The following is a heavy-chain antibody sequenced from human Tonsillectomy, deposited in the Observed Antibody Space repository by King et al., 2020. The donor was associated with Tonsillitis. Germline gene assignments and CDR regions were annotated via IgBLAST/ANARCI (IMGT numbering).Heavy chain of an antibody. J-gene: IGHJ3*02. V-gene: IGHV3-30*18. CDR2: ITNDGGST. CDR1: GFTFSSYG. D-gene: IGHD1-26*01. Sequence: VQLVESGGGVVQPGGSLRLSCAASGFTFSSYGMHWVRQAPGKGLEWVAVITNDGGSTYYADSVKGRFSISRDNSKNTLYLQMNSLRAEDTAVYYCAKDWVGAPYDAFDNWGQGTLVTVSS. CDR3: AKDWVGAPYDAFDN.